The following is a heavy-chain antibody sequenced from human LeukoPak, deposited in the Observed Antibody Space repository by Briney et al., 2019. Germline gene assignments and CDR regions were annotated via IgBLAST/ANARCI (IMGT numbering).Heavy chain of an antibody. CDR1: RFTFISYG. CDR2: IWYDGSEK. CDR3: ARGSLEGSGYDYDY. V-gene: IGHV3-33*01. J-gene: IGHJ4*02. D-gene: IGHD5-12*01. Sequence: GGSLRLSCVASRFTFISYGMHWVRQAPGKGLEWVAVIWYDGSEKFYADSVKGRFTMSRDNSKNTLYLQMNSLRAEDTAVYYCARGSLEGSGYDYDYWGQGALVTVSS.